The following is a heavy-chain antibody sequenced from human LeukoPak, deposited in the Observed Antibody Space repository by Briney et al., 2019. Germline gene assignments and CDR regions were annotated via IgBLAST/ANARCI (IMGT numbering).Heavy chain of an antibody. J-gene: IGHJ4*02. CDR3: ARGMAGTLRLDY. Sequence: GGSLRLSCAASEFTFSNYVMNWVRQAPGKGLEWVSSIRQSGDITYYADSVKGRFTISRDNSKNTLSLQMNSLRAEDTAVYYCARGMAGTLRLDYWGQGTLVTVSS. D-gene: IGHD6-19*01. V-gene: IGHV3-23*01. CDR2: IRQSGDIT. CDR1: EFTFSNYV.